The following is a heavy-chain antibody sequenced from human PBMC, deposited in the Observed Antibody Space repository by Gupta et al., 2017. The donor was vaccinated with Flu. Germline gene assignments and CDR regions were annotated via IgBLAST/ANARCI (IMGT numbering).Heavy chain of an antibody. CDR3: AKGGLDGYHYYFDY. CDR1: GFTFSSYG. CDR2: ISYDGSNK. J-gene: IGHJ4*02. V-gene: IGHV3-30*18. D-gene: IGHD5-24*01. Sequence: QVQLVESGGGVVQPWRSLRLSCAASGFTFSSYGMHWVRQAPGKGLEWVAVISYDGSNKYYADSVKGRFTISRDNSKNTLYLQMNSLRAEDTAVYYCAKGGLDGYHYYFDYWGQGTLVTVSS.